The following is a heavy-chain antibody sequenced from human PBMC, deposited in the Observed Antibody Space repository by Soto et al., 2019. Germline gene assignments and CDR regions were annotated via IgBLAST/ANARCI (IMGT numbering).Heavy chain of an antibody. CDR1: GFTFSSYD. J-gene: IGHJ4*02. D-gene: IGHD2-15*01. CDR2: IGTAGDT. Sequence: EVQLVESGGGLVQPGGSLRLSCAASGFTFSSYDMQWVRQATGKGLEWVSAIGTAGDTYYPGSVKGRFTISRENAKNSLYLQMNSLRAGDTAVYYCARGDRHCSGGSCYSSPRVGTEIDYWGQGTLVTVSS. V-gene: IGHV3-13*01. CDR3: ARGDRHCSGGSCYSSPRVGTEIDY.